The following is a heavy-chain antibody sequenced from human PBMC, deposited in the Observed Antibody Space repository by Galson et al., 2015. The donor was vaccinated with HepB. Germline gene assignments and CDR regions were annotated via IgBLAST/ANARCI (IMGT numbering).Heavy chain of an antibody. V-gene: IGHV1-2*06. CDR2: INPNSGGT. CDR3: ARPTITIFGVVDDAFDI. CDR1: GYTFTGYY. Sequence: SVKVSCKASGYTFTGYYMHWVRQAPGQGLEWMGRINPNSGGTNYAQKFQGRVTMTRDTSISTAYMELSRLRSDDTAVYYCARPTITIFGVVDDAFDIWGQGTMVTVSS. D-gene: IGHD3-3*01. J-gene: IGHJ3*02.